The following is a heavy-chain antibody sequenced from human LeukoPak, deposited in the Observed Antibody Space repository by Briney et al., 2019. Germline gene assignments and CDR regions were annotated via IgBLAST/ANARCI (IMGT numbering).Heavy chain of an antibody. CDR3: ARQQLVRHGSDYYYYYGMDV. CDR2: IIPIFGTA. CDR1: GGTFNSYA. D-gene: IGHD6-13*01. Sequence: GASVKVSCKASGGTFNSYAISWVRQAPGQGLEWMGGIIPIFGTANYAQKFQGRVTITADESTSTAYMELSSLRSEDTAVYYCARQQLVRHGSDYYYYYGMDVWGQGTTVTVSS. J-gene: IGHJ6*02. V-gene: IGHV1-69*13.